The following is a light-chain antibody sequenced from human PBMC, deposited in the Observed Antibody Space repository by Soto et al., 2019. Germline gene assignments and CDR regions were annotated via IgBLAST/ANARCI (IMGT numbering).Light chain of an antibody. CDR3: QSYDSTLSTWV. V-gene: IGLV1-40*01. Sequence: QSVLTQPPSVSGAPGQRVTISCTGSSSNIGAGYHVHWYQQLPGTAPKLLIYGNNNRPSGVPDRFSGSNSGTSASLAITGLQADDEADYYCQSYDSTLSTWVFGGGTQLTVL. CDR1: SSNIGAGYH. CDR2: GNN. J-gene: IGLJ3*02.